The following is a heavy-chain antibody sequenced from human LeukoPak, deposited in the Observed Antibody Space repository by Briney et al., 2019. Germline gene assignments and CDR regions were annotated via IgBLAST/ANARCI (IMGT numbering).Heavy chain of an antibody. D-gene: IGHD5-18*01. CDR3: ARVGIQLWSYYFDY. CDR1: GGSISSHY. V-gene: IGHV4-59*11. Sequence: SETLSLTCTVPGGSISSHYWSWIRQPPGKGLEWIGYIYYSGSTNYNPSLKSRVTISVDTSKNQFSLKLSSVTAADTAVYYCARVGIQLWSYYFDYWGQGTLVTVSS. J-gene: IGHJ4*02. CDR2: IYYSGST.